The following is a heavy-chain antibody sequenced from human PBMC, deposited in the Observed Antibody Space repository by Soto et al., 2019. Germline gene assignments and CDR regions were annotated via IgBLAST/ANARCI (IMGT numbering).Heavy chain of an antibody. J-gene: IGHJ6*02. D-gene: IGHD1-1*01. V-gene: IGHV3-30-3*01. CDR3: ARVTPGNNLYYFSGLDF. CDR2: ISYEGSNT. CDR1: GFTFDTYG. Sequence: GGSLRLSCVASGFTFDTYGIHWVRQAPGKGLQWVALISYEGSNTYYADSVRGRFTISRDNSKNALYLQMNTLRPEDTGVYYCARVTPGNNLYYFSGLDFWGQGTSVTVSS.